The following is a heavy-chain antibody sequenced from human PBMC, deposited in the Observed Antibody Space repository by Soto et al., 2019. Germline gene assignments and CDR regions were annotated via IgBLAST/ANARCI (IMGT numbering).Heavy chain of an antibody. D-gene: IGHD2-15*01. Sequence: ESGGGLVQPGGSLRLSCAASGFTFSSYSMNWVRQAPGKGLEWVSYINSGSSTIYYADSVKGRFTISRDNAKNSRYLQMNSLRDEETSVYYCARDAPRCSGGSCFDFWGQGTLVTVSS. J-gene: IGHJ4*02. CDR3: ARDAPRCSGGSCFDF. CDR2: INSGSSTI. CDR1: GFTFSSYS. V-gene: IGHV3-48*02.